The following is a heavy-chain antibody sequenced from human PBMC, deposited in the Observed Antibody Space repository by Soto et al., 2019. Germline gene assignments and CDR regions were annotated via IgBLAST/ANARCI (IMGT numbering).Heavy chain of an antibody. CDR2: INGNTGHT. J-gene: IGHJ4*02. CDR3: ARERKWEPLHD. Sequence: QVQLVQSGAEVREPGASVKVSCKTSGYTFSRYGITWVRQAPGQGLEWMGWINGNTGHTMYAMNLEDRLTISTNTSTSTAYMELRSLKADDTAVYYCARERKWEPLHDWGQGTLVTVSS. CDR1: GYTFSRYG. V-gene: IGHV1-18*01. D-gene: IGHD1-26*01.